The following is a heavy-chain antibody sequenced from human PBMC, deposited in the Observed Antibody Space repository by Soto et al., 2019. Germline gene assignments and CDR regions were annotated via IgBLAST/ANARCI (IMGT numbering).Heavy chain of an antibody. CDR1: GGSFSGYY. CDR2: INHSGST. CDR3: ARGARFLEWLPPRGWFDP. D-gene: IGHD3-3*01. J-gene: IGHJ5*02. V-gene: IGHV4-34*01. Sequence: SETLSLTFAVYGGSFSGYYWSWIRQPPGKGLEWIGEINHSGSTNYNPSLKSRFTISVDTSKNQFSLKLSSVTAADTAVYYCARGARFLEWLPPRGWFDPWGQGTLVTVSS.